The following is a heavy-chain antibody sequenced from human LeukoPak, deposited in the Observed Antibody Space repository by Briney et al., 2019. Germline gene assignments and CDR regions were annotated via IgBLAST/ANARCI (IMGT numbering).Heavy chain of an antibody. D-gene: IGHD5-24*01. J-gene: IGHJ4*02. CDR3: AREPSNSDGWHEHFDY. CDR2: ISTYNGDT. Sequence: ASVKVSCKASGYTFIEYGIGWVRQAPGQGLGWMGWISTYNGDTRYAQNLQDRLTVTTDTSTNTAYMQLRSLTPDDTAVYYCAREPSNSDGWHEHFDYWGQGSLVTVSS. CDR1: GYTFIEYG. V-gene: IGHV1-18*01.